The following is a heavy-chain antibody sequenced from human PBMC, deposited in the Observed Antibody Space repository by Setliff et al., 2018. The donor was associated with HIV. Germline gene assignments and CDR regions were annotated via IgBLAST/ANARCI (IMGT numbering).Heavy chain of an antibody. CDR2: IYYSGST. CDR3: TKGRPRIQVWEGFDY. CDR1: GGSISSSSSY. Sequence: SETLSLTCTVSGGSISSSSSYWGWIRQSPGKGLEWIGSIYYSGSTYYNPSLKSRVTISVDTSKDQFSLRLSSVTAADTAVYYCTKGRPRIQVWEGFDYWGQGILVTVSS. J-gene: IGHJ4*02. D-gene: IGHD5-18*01. V-gene: IGHV4-39*01.